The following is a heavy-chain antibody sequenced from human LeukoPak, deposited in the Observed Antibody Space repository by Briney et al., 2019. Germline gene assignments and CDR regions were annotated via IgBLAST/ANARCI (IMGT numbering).Heavy chain of an antibody. CDR1: GGSISSSSYY. V-gene: IGHV4-39*07. Sequence: SETLSLTCTVSGGSISSSSYYWGWIRQPPGKGLEWIGSIYYSGSTYYNPSLKSRVTISVDTSKNQFSLKLSSVTAADTAVYYCARAPLAAAGPYFDYWGQGTLVTVSS. J-gene: IGHJ4*02. CDR3: ARAPLAAAGPYFDY. D-gene: IGHD6-13*01. CDR2: IYYSGST.